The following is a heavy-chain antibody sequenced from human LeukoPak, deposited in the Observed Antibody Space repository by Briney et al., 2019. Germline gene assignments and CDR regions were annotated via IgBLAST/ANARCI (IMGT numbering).Heavy chain of an antibody. J-gene: IGHJ4*02. CDR2: INHSGST. V-gene: IGHV4-34*01. D-gene: IGHD4-17*01. CDR1: GGSFSGYY. Sequence: PSETLSLTCAVYGGSFSGYYWSWIRQPPGKGLEWIGEINHSGSTNYNPSLKSRVTISVDTSKNQFSLKLSSVTAADTAVYYSARVAVTTKKDYFDYWGQGILVTVSS. CDR3: ARVAVTTKKDYFDY.